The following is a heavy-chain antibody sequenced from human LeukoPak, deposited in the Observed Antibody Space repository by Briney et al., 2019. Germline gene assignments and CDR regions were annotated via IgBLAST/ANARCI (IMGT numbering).Heavy chain of an antibody. Sequence: SETLSLTCTVSGGSISSSSYYWGWIRQPPGKGLEWIGSIYYSGSTYYNPSLKSRVTISVDTSKNQFSLKLSSVTAADTAVYYCARAYSSSGFRVFDIWGQGTMVTVSS. D-gene: IGHD6-13*01. V-gene: IGHV4-39*07. CDR1: GGSISSSSYY. CDR2: IYYSGST. J-gene: IGHJ3*02. CDR3: ARAYSSSGFRVFDI.